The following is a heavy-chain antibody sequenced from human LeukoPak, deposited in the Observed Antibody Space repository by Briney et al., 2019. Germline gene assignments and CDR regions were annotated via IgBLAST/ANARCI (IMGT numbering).Heavy chain of an antibody. CDR2: IFYTGST. V-gene: IGHV4-39*01. D-gene: IGHD1-26*01. CDR1: SGSISSSNYY. Sequence: PSETLSLTCTVSSGSISSSNYYWGWIRQPPGKGLEWIGSIFYTGSTNYNPSLKSRVTISVDTSKNQFSLKLSSVIAAADTAIYYCARHNAVGPTLNWFDPWGQGTLVTVSS. J-gene: IGHJ5*02. CDR3: ARHNAVGPTLNWFDP.